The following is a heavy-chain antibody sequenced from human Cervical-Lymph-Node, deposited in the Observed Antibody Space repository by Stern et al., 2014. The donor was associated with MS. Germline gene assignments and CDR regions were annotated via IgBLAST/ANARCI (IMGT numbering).Heavy chain of an antibody. CDR1: GGTFNSYS. CDR2: ILPNLRTA. CDR3: AKQVEDREWVANWFDP. J-gene: IGHJ5*02. V-gene: IGHV1-69*16. Sequence: QVQLMQSGPEVRKPGSSVKVSCKVSGGTFNSYSINWMRQAPGHGLEWMGGILPNLRTANYARTVQGRVTITAEEFHKTAFMDLNSLTSEDTAVYYCAKQVEDREWVANWFDPWGQGTLVTVSS. D-gene: IGHD3-3*01.